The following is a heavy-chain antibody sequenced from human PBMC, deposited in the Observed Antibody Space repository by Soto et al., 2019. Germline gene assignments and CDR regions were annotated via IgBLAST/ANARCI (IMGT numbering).Heavy chain of an antibody. CDR1: GYPFTHYY. Sequence: ASVKVSCKASGYPFTHYYIHWVRQAPGQGLEWMGWINPTSGDTKYAQKFQGRVTMTRDTSIRTAYMVLIRLTSDDTALYYCARDCEFVVVAGKDALDMWGQGTMVTVSS. V-gene: IGHV1-2*02. CDR3: ARDCEFVVVAGKDALDM. CDR2: INPTSGDT. J-gene: IGHJ3*02. D-gene: IGHD6-19*01.